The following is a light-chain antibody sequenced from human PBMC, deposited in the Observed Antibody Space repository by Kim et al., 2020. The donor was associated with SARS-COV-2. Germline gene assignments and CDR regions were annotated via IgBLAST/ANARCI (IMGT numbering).Light chain of an antibody. J-gene: IGLJ1*01. CDR3: TSYTSSSTDV. Sequence: QSALTQPASVSGSPGQSVTISCTGTSSHVGGYNYVSWYQQHPGKAPKLMIYDVSKRPSGVSNRFSGSKSGNTASLTISGLQAEDEADYYCTSYTSSSTDVFGAGTKVTVL. CDR2: DVS. CDR1: SSHVGGYNY. V-gene: IGLV2-14*01.